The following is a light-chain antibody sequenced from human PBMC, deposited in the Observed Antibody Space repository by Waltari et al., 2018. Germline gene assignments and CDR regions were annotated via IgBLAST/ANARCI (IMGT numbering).Light chain of an antibody. V-gene: IGKV2-28*01. CDR3: MQALQTPYT. Sequence: DIVMTQSPLSLPVTPGEPASISCRYSQSLLHSNGYNYLDWYLQKPGQSPQFLIYLGSNRASGVPDRFSGSGSGTDFTLKISRVEAEDVGVYYCMQALQTPYTFGQGTKLEIK. CDR1: QSLLHSNGYNY. J-gene: IGKJ2*01. CDR2: LGS.